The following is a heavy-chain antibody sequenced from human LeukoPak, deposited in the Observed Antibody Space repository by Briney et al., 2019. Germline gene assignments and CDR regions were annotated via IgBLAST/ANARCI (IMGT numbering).Heavy chain of an antibody. J-gene: IGHJ3*02. Sequence: ASVKVSCKASGYTFTGYYINWVRQAPGQGLEWMGIINPSGGSTSYAQKFQGRVTMTRDMSTSTVYMELSSLRSEDTAVYYCARGGYRSHDAFDIWGQGTMVTVSS. CDR1: GYTFTGYY. D-gene: IGHD5-18*01. V-gene: IGHV1-46*01. CDR3: ARGGYRSHDAFDI. CDR2: INPSGGST.